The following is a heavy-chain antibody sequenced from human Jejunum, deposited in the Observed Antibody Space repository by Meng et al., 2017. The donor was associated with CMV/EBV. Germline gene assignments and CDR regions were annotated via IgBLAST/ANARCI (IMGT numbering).Heavy chain of an antibody. CDR1: GFTFTTYH. CDR3: ARDRYGGTDY. D-gene: IGHD4-23*01. J-gene: IGHJ4*02. V-gene: IGHV3-7*01. Sequence: SCAASGFTFTTYHGNWVRQAPGKGLEWVANIKEDGSEKHYVDSVKGRFTISRDNAKNSLYLQMNSLRAEDTGVYFCARDRYGGTDYWGQGTLVTVSS. CDR2: IKEDGSEK.